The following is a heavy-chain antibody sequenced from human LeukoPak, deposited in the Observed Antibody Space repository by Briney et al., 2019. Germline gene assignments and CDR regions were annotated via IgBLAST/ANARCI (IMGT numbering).Heavy chain of an antibody. Sequence: GGSLRLSCAASGFTFSSYAMSWVRQAPGKGLEWVSAISGSGGSTYYADSVKGRFTISRDNSKNTLYLQMNSLRAEDTAVYYCAKDTIASVHMIIDYWGQGTLVTVSS. V-gene: IGHV3-23*01. CDR2: ISGSGGST. CDR3: AKDTIASVHMIIDY. D-gene: IGHD2-21*01. CDR1: GFTFSSYA. J-gene: IGHJ4*02.